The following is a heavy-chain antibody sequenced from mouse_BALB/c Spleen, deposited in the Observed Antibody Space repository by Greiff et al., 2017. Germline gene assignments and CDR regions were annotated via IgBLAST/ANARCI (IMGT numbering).Heavy chain of an antibody. CDR2: IDPANGNT. CDR3: ARSLTGRDFDY. Sequence: VQLQQSGAELVKPGASVKLSCTASGFNIKDTYMHWVKQRPEQGLEWIGRIDPANGNTKYDPKFQGKATITADTSSNTAYLQLSSLTSEDTAVYYCARSLTGRDFDYWGQGTTLTVSS. CDR1: GFNIKDTY. D-gene: IGHD4-1*01. V-gene: IGHV14-3*02. J-gene: IGHJ2*01.